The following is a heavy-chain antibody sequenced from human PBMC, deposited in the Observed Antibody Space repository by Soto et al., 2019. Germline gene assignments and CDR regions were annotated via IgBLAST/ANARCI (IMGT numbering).Heavy chain of an antibody. CDR1: GFTFSSYA. CDR2: ISGSGGST. D-gene: IGHD3-3*01. V-gene: IGHV3-23*01. CDR3: AKVLYYDFWSGYYLDY. Sequence: VGSLRLSCAASGFTFSSYAMSWVRQAPGKGLEWVSAISGSGGSTYYADSVKGRFTISRDNSKNTLYLQMNSLRAEDTAVYYCAKVLYYDFWSGYYLDYWGQGTLVTVSS. J-gene: IGHJ4*02.